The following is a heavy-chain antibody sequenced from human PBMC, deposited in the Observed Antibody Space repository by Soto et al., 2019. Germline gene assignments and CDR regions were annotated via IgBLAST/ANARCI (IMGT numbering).Heavy chain of an antibody. Sequence: QVQLVQSGAEVKKPGSSVKVSCKASGGTFSSYTISWVRQAPGQGLEWMGRIIPILGIATYAQKFQGRVTITADKSTSTAYMELSSLRSEDTAVYYCARAYYYGSGRNYYFDYWGQGTLVTVSS. CDR3: ARAYYYGSGRNYYFDY. CDR1: GGTFSSYT. CDR2: IIPILGIA. J-gene: IGHJ4*02. D-gene: IGHD3-10*01. V-gene: IGHV1-69*02.